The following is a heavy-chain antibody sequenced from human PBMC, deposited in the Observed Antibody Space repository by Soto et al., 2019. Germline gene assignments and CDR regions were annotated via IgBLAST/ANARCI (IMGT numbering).Heavy chain of an antibody. CDR1: GYTFTSYG. Sequence: QVQLVQSGAEVKKPGASVKVSCKASGYTFTSYGISWVRQAPGQGLEWMGWISAYNGNTNYAQKLQGRVTMTTDTSTSTAYMELRSLRSDDTAVYYCAREQTIAVAASFYYYGMDVWGQGTTVTVSS. CDR3: AREQTIAVAASFYYYGMDV. D-gene: IGHD6-19*01. V-gene: IGHV1-18*01. J-gene: IGHJ6*02. CDR2: ISAYNGNT.